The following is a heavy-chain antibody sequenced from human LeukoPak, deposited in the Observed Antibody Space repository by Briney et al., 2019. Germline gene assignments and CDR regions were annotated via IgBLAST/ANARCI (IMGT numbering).Heavy chain of an antibody. J-gene: IGHJ4*02. CDR2: IYTSGST. D-gene: IGHD5-18*01. V-gene: IGHV4-61*02. Sequence: PSQTLSLTCTVSGGSISSGSYYWTWIRQPAGKGLEWIGRIYTSGSTNHNPSLKSRVTTSLDTSKNQFSLKLISVTAADTAVYFCARERTDTSMDYWGQGTLVTVSS. CDR1: GGSISSGSYY. CDR3: ARERTDTSMDY.